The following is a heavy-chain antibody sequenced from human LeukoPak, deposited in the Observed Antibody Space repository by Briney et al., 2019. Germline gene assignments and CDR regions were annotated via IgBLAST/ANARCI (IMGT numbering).Heavy chain of an antibody. J-gene: IGHJ6*03. CDR2: INTNTGNP. D-gene: IGHD6-6*01. V-gene: IGHV7-4-1*02. CDR3: ARMYSSSSVSYYYMDV. CDR1: GYTFTSYA. Sequence: ASVKVSCKASGYTFTSYAMNWVRQAPGQGLEWMGWINTNTGNPTYAQGFTGRFVFSLDTSVSTAYLQISSLKAEDTAVYYCARMYSSSSVSYYYMDVWGKGTTVTVSS.